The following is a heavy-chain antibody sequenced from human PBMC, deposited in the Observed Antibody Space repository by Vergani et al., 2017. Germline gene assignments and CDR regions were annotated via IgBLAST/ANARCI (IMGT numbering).Heavy chain of an antibody. J-gene: IGHJ4*02. Sequence: QVQLVQSGAEVKKPGSSVKVSCKASGGTFSTYAINWVRRAPGQGLEWMGRIIPMFGTANYAQKFQGRVTITADEDTRTGYMELSSLRSEDTAVYYCARGLGYCNDDSCPNDYWGQGTLVTVSS. CDR3: ARGLGYCNDDSCPNDY. V-gene: IGHV1-69*15. CDR1: GGTFSTYA. CDR2: IIPMFGTA. D-gene: IGHD2-15*01.